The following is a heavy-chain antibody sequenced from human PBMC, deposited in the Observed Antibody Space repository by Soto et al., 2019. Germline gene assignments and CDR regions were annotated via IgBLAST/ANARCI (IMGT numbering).Heavy chain of an antibody. CDR1: GFTFSSYG. CDR2: ISYDGSDK. D-gene: IGHD3-16*01. Sequence: PGGSLRLSCAGSGFTFSSYGMHWVRQAPGKGLEWVAVISYDGSDKYYGDSVKGRFTISRDDSKNTLYLQMNSLRVVDTAIYYCAKTAGYDFVWGSSGLDPWGQGTLVTVSS. V-gene: IGHV3-30*18. CDR3: AKTAGYDFVWGSSGLDP. J-gene: IGHJ5*02.